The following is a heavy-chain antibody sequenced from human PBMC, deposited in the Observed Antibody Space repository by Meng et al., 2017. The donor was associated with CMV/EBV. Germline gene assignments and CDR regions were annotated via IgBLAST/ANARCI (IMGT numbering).Heavy chain of an antibody. CDR1: GYTFTSYD. V-gene: IGHV1-8*01. D-gene: IGHD6-6*01. J-gene: IGHJ6*02. CDR2: MNPNSGNT. Sequence: ASVQVSCKASGYTFTSYDINWVRQATGQGLERMGWMNPNSGNTGYAQKFQGRATMTRNTSISTAYMELSSLRSEDTAVYYCIYSSSPSYYYGMDVWGQGTTVTVSS. CDR3: IYSSSPSYYYGMDV.